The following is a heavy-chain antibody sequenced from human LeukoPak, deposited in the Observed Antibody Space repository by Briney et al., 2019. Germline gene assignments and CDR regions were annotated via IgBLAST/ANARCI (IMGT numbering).Heavy chain of an antibody. CDR2: ISSSGDNT. J-gene: IGHJ4*02. Sequence: GGSLRLSCAASGFIFRNYAMHWVRQAPGKGLEYDSAISSSGDNTYYGDSVKGRFIISRDNSKNTLSLQMSSLRVEDTAVYYCVREERGLAIDYWGQGTLVTVSS. CDR3: VREERGLAIDY. CDR1: GFIFRNYA. V-gene: IGHV3-64*02. D-gene: IGHD5-12*01.